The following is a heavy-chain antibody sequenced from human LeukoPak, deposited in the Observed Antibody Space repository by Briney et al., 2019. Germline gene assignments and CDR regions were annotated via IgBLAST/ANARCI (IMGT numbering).Heavy chain of an antibody. CDR3: ARVRYCSSTSCYSLFDY. CDR2: INPSGGST. J-gene: IGHJ4*02. CDR1: GYTFTSYY. Sequence: ASVKVSCKASGYTFTSYYMHWVRQAPGQGLEWMGIINPSGGSTSYAQKFQGRVTMTRDTSTSTVYMEPSSLRSEDTAVYYCARVRYCSSTSCYSLFDYWGQGTLVTVSS. D-gene: IGHD2-2*01. V-gene: IGHV1-46*01.